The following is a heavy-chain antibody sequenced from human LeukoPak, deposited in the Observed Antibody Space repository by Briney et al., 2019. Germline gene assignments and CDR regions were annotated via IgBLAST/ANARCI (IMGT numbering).Heavy chain of an antibody. V-gene: IGHV4-39*01. CDR3: ANKPYYDSSGYRKDAFDI. CDR1: GGSISSSSYY. J-gene: IGHJ3*02. CDR2: IYYSGST. Sequence: SETLSLTCTVSGGSISSSSYYWGWIRQPPGKGLEWIGSIYYSGSTYYNPSLKSRVTISVDTSENQFSLKLSSVTVADTAVYYCANKPYYDSSGYRKDAFDIWGQGTMVTVSS. D-gene: IGHD3-22*01.